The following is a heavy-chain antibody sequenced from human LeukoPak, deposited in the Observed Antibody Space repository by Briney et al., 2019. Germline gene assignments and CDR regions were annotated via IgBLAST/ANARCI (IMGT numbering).Heavy chain of an antibody. J-gene: IGHJ4*02. Sequence: PWESLRLSCSTSGFTFSFYGMHWVRQAPGKGLEWVAFIQYDGSFKFYADSVQGRFSISRDNSKNTLFLQMDSLRAEDTAVYYCAKSCSGGSCFPDSWGQGTLVTVSS. D-gene: IGHD2-15*01. CDR2: IQYDGSFK. V-gene: IGHV3-30*02. CDR3: AKSCSGGSCFPDS. CDR1: GFTFSFYG.